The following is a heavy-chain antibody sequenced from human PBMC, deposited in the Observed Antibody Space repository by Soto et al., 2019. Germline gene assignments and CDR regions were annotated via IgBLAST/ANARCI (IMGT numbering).Heavy chain of an antibody. Sequence: PSETLSLTYTVSGGSISSYYWSWIRQPPGKGLEWIGYIYYSGSTNYNPSLKSRVTISVDTSKNQFSLKLSSVTAADTAVYYCAVVVAPYNWFDPWGQGTLVTVSS. CDR2: IYYSGST. V-gene: IGHV4-59*01. J-gene: IGHJ5*02. CDR1: GGSISSYY. CDR3: AVVVAPYNWFDP. D-gene: IGHD2-15*01.